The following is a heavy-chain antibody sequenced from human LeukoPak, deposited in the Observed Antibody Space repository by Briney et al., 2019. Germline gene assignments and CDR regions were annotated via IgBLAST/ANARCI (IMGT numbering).Heavy chain of an antibody. CDR2: IYYSGST. CDR3: ARDRPHSYGYKYWYFDL. J-gene: IGHJ2*01. D-gene: IGHD5-18*01. CDR1: GGSISSSSYY. V-gene: IGHV4-39*07. Sequence: PSETLSLTCTVSGGSISSSSYYWGWIRPPPGKGLEWIGSIYYSGSTYYNPSLKSRVTISVDTSKNQFSLKLSSVTAADTAVYYCARDRPHSYGYKYWYFDLWGRGTLVTVSS.